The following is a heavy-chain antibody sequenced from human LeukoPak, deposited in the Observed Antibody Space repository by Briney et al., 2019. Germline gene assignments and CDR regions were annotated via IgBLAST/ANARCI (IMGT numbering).Heavy chain of an antibody. J-gene: IGHJ4*02. V-gene: IGHV3-48*01. Sequence: GGSLRLSCEVSGFTSSTYTMNWVRQAPGKGLEWVSDISRSSSTIYYADSVKGRFTISRDNAKNSLYLQMNSLRAEDTAVYYCARAGYSSSWYSDWGQGTLVTVSS. D-gene: IGHD6-13*01. CDR3: ARAGYSSSWYSD. CDR1: GFTSSTYT. CDR2: ISRSSSTI.